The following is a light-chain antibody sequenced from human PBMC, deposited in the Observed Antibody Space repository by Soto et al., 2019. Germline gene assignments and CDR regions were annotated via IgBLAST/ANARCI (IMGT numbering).Light chain of an antibody. J-gene: IGKJ5*01. V-gene: IGKV3-15*01. Sequence: EIVMTQSPGTLSVSPGERATLSCRASQSVSSNLAWYQQKPGQAPRLLISDASTRATGIPARFSGSGSGTEFTLTVSSLQSEDFAVYYCQQRTNRPPITFGQGTRLEIK. CDR2: DAS. CDR3: QQRTNRPPIT. CDR1: QSVSSN.